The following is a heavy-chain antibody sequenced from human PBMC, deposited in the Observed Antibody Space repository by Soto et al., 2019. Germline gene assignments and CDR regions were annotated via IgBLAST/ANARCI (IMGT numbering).Heavy chain of an antibody. CDR3: ARSDSSNWSYYYYYMDV. J-gene: IGHJ6*03. CDR2: ISSSGSTI. CDR1: GFTFSDYY. V-gene: IGHV3-11*01. D-gene: IGHD6-13*01. Sequence: GGSLRLSCAASGFTFSDYYMSWIRQAPGKGLEWVSYISSSGSTIYYADSVKGRFTISRDNAKNSLYLQMNSLRAEDTAVYYCARSDSSNWSYYYYYMDVWGKGTTVTVSS.